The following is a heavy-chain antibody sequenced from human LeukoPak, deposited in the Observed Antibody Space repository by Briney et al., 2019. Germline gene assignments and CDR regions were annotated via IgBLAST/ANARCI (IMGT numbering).Heavy chain of an antibody. V-gene: IGHV4-31*03. CDR3: ARATSITMVRGVPSYFDY. D-gene: IGHD3-10*01. CDR2: IYYSGST. CDR1: GGSISSGGYY. Sequence: SETPSLTCTVSGGSISSGGYYWSWIRQHPGKGLEWIGYIYYSGSTYYNPSLKSRVTISVDTSKNQFSLKLSSVTAADTAVYYCARATSITMVRGVPSYFDYWGQGTLVTVSS. J-gene: IGHJ4*02.